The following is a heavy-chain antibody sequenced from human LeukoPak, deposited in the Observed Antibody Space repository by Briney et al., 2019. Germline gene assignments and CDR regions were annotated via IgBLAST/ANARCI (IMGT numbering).Heavy chain of an antibody. CDR1: RGTFSSYT. J-gene: IGHJ3*02. Sequence: SVKVSCKASRGTFSSYTISWVRQAPGQGLEWMGGIIPIFGTANYAQKFQGRVTITADESTSTAYMELSSLRSEDTAVYYCARDEWRGATIGGHAFDIWGQGTMVTVSS. V-gene: IGHV1-69*13. CDR3: ARDEWRGATIGGHAFDI. D-gene: IGHD1-26*01. CDR2: IIPIFGTA.